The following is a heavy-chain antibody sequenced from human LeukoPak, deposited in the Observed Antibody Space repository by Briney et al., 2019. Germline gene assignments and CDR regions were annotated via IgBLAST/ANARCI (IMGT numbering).Heavy chain of an antibody. CDR2: IYYYGST. Sequence: SETLSLTCTVSGDSISSYYWSWIRQPPGKGLEWIGYIYYYGSTNYNPSLKSRVTISVDTSKNQFSLRLNSVTAADTAVYYCAGHSRVGGDYDYWGQGTLVTVSS. CDR3: AGHSRVGGDYDY. D-gene: IGHD4-17*01. V-gene: IGHV4-59*08. J-gene: IGHJ4*02. CDR1: GDSISSYY.